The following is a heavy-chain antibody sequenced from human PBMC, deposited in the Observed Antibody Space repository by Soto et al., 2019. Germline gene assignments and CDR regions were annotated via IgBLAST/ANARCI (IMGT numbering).Heavy chain of an antibody. Sequence: QVQVVQSGAEVKKPGSSVKVSCKASGDTFSSYTISWVRQAPGQGLEWMGRIIPIVDIANYAQKFQGRVTINADKXRSTAYMELSSLSSEDTAVYYCARAHYGDSIGYFAHWGQGTLVTVSS. V-gene: IGHV1-69*02. CDR3: ARAHYGDSIGYFAH. J-gene: IGHJ4*02. D-gene: IGHD4-17*01. CDR2: IIPIVDIA. CDR1: GDTFSSYT.